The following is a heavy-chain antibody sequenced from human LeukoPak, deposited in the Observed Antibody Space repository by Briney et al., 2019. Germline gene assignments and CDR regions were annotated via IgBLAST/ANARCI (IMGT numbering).Heavy chain of an antibody. Sequence: PWGSLRLSCAASGFTFHNFCMNWVRQAPGKGLEWVASINHPGSDTYYVDSVKGRFTISRDNAKSSLFLQMDSLRAEDTAVYFCARDWVDTTMDYWGQGALVTVSS. D-gene: IGHD5-18*01. CDR2: INHPGSDT. J-gene: IGHJ4*01. V-gene: IGHV3-7*05. CDR1: GFTFHNFC. CDR3: ARDWVDTTMDY.